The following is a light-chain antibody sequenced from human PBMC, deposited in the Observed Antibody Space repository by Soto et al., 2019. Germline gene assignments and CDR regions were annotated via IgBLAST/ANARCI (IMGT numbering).Light chain of an antibody. V-gene: IGKV3-20*01. CDR1: QSVSSSY. J-gene: IGKJ1*01. Sequence: IVFTHSPSTLSLSPGERARLSCRASQSVSSSYLAWYQQKPGQAPRLLIYGASSRATGIPDRFSGSGSGTDFTLTISRLEPEDFAVYYCQQYGSSTWTFGQGTKVDI. CDR2: GAS. CDR3: QQYGSSTWT.